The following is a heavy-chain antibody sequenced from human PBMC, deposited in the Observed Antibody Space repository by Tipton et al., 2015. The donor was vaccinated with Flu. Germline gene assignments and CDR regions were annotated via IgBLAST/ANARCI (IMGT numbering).Heavy chain of an antibody. CDR3: ARGPEGSGWYGFDY. V-gene: IGHV4-4*02. Sequence: TLSLTCAVFGDSVSDDNWWSWVRQPPGKGLEWIGEVYHSGRTNYDPSLKSRVTISIDESKNQFSLDLRHVTAADTAVYYCARGPEGSGWYGFDYWGQGIQVAVLS. CDR2: VYHSGRT. D-gene: IGHD6-19*01. CDR1: GDSVSDDNW. J-gene: IGHJ4*02.